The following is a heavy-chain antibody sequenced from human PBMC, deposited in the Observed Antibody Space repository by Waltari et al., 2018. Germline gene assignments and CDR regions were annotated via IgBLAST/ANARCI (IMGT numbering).Heavy chain of an antibody. Sequence: QVPLVESGGGVVQPGRSLRLPLAASGFHFSNYCNSWVRPAPGKGLEWVEVIWYDGSNKYYADSVKGRFTISRDNSKNTLYLQMNSLRAEDTAMYYCAKAYHCSSTSCYALGYWGQGTLVTVSS. D-gene: IGHD2-2*01. CDR2: IWYDGSNK. J-gene: IGHJ4*02. V-gene: IGHV3-30*18. CDR1: GFHFSNYC. CDR3: AKAYHCSSTSCYALGY.